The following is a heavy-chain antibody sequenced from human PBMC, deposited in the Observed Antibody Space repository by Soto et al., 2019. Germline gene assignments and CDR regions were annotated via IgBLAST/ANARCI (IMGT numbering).Heavy chain of an antibody. D-gene: IGHD3-16*01. Sequence: EVQLVESGGGVVKPGGSLRLSCAASGFTLSSYSINWVRQAPGKGLEWVSSISSSISYIYYADSVKGRFTISRDNAKNSLYMQMNSLQADDPAVYYCARDGWGEWGSYSYYGMDVWGQGTRVTVSS. CDR3: ARDGWGEWGSYSYYGMDV. CDR1: GFTLSSYS. V-gene: IGHV3-21*01. J-gene: IGHJ6*02. CDR2: ISSSISYI.